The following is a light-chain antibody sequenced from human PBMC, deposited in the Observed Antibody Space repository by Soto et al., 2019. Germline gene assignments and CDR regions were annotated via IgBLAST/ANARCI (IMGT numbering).Light chain of an antibody. CDR3: TSFTASNYV. CDR2: DVS. J-gene: IGLJ1*01. CDR1: ISDVGGNKF. Sequence: HSVLTQPASVSGSPGQSITISCTGTISDVGGNKFVSWYQQYPGKAPKLMICDVSNRPSGVSNRFSGSKSGNTASLTISGLQAEDDADYCCTSFTASNYVCGTGTKVTDL. V-gene: IGLV2-14*03.